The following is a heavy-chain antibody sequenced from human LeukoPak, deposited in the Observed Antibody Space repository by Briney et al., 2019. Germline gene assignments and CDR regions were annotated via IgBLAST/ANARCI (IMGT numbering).Heavy chain of an antibody. V-gene: IGHV3-21*01. J-gene: IGHJ4*02. D-gene: IGHD2-15*01. CDR2: ISSSSSYI. Sequence: PGGSLRLSCAASGFTFSTYSMHWVRQAPGKGLEWVSSISSSSSYIYYADSVKGRFTISRDNAKNSLYLQMNSLRAEDTAVYYCARSHYCSGGSCYASDYWGQGTLVTVSS. CDR3: ARSHYCSGGSCYASDY. CDR1: GFTFSTYS.